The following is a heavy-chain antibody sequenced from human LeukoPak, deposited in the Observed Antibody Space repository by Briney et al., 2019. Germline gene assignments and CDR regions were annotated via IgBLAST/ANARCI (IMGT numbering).Heavy chain of an antibody. CDR3: ARRNDFGI. V-gene: IGHV4-59*08. J-gene: IGHJ3*02. Sequence: SETLSLTCTVSGGSISGDHWNWLRQPPGKGLEWIGYIYYSGNTNYNPSLKSRVTISVDTSKNQFSLKLNSVTAANTAVYYCARRNDFGIWGQGTMVTVSS. CDR1: GGSISGDH. CDR2: IYYSGNT.